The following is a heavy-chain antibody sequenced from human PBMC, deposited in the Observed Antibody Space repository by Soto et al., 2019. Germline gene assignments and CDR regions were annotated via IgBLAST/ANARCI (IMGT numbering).Heavy chain of an antibody. CDR1: GGSISSGGYS. CDR3: ARGQVVAAQH. D-gene: IGHD2-15*01. J-gene: IGHJ4*02. CDR2: IYHSGST. Sequence: QLQLQESGSGLVKPSQTLSLTCAVSGGSISSGGYSWSWIRQPPGKGLEWIGYIYHSGSTYYNPSLTRRVTISVDRSKNPFSPKLSSVTAADTAVYYCARGQVVAAQHWGQGTLVTVSS. V-gene: IGHV4-30-2*01.